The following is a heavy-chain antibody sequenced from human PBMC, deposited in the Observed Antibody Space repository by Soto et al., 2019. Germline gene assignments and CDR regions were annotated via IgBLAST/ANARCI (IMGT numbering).Heavy chain of an antibody. J-gene: IGHJ6*02. CDR3: ARDNTLGILYGGMDV. Sequence: SETLSLTCTVSGGSISSGDYYWSWIRQPPGKGLEWIGYIYYSGSTYYNPSLKSRVTISVDTSKNQFSLKLSSVTAADTAVYYCARDNTLGILYGGMDVWGQGXTVTVYS. V-gene: IGHV4-30-4*01. CDR1: GGSISSGDYY. D-gene: IGHD3-3*01. CDR2: IYYSGST.